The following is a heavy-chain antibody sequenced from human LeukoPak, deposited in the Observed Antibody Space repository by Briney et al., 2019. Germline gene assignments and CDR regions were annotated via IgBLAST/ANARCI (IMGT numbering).Heavy chain of an antibody. D-gene: IGHD1-14*01. J-gene: IGHJ6*02. CDR3: ARDGRTTMDV. CDR2: IKYDGSQK. V-gene: IGHV3-7*01. CDR1: GFTFRTYW. Sequence: PGGSLRLSCVGSGFTFRTYWMSWVRQAPVKGLEWVANIKYDGSQKDYLDSVKGRFTISRDNAKNSMFLEMNGLRVEDTAVYYCARDGRTTMDVWGRGTTVIVSS.